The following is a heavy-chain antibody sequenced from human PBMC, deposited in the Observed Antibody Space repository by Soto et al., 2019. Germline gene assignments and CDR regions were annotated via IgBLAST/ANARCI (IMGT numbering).Heavy chain of an antibody. CDR3: ARGGSAMAPPAPLGY. V-gene: IGHV3-33*01. Sequence: QVQLVESGGGVVQPGRSLRLSCAASGFTFSSYGMHWVRQAPGKGLEWVAVIWYDGSNKYYADSVKGRFTISRDNSKNTLYLQMTSLRAEDTAVYYCARGGSAMAPPAPLGYWGQGTLVTVSS. CDR1: GFTFSSYG. D-gene: IGHD5-18*01. CDR2: IWYDGSNK. J-gene: IGHJ4*02.